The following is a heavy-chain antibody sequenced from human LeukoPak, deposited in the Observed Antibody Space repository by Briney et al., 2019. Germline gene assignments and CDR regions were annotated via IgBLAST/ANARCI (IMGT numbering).Heavy chain of an antibody. D-gene: IGHD5-18*01. CDR3: ARAPSGYSYGYNPPFDY. CDR1: GGSISSDY. Sequence: PSETLSLTCTVSGGSISSDYWNWIRQPPGKGLEWIAFIYYTGSTNYNPSLKSRVTISVDTSKNQFSLSLNSVTAADTAVYYCARAPSGYSYGYNPPFDYWGQGTLVTVSS. J-gene: IGHJ4*02. CDR2: IYYTGST. V-gene: IGHV4-59*01.